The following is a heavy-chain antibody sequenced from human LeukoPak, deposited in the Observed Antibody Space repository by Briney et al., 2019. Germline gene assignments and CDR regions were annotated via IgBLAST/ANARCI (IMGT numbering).Heavy chain of an antibody. CDR3: AKGGSSWYSTFDY. CDR2: ISGSGGST. Sequence: GGSLRLSCAASGFTFSSYAMSWVRQAPGKGLEWVSAISGSGGSTSYSDSVKGRFTISRDNSKNTLYLQMNSLRAEDTAVYYCAKGGSSWYSTFDYWGQGTLVTVSS. V-gene: IGHV3-23*01. J-gene: IGHJ4*02. CDR1: GFTFSSYA. D-gene: IGHD6-13*01.